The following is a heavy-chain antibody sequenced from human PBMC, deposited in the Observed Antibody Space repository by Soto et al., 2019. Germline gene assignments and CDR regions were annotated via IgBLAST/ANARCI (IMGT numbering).Heavy chain of an antibody. J-gene: IGHJ2*01. CDR3: AKDPRLKAVAGYWYFDL. D-gene: IGHD6-19*01. CDR2: ISYDGSNK. V-gene: IGHV3-30*18. CDR1: GFTFSSYG. Sequence: QVQLVESGGGVVQPGRSPRLSCAASGFTFSSYGMHWVRQAPGKGLEWVAVISYDGSNKYYADSVKGRFTISRDNSKNTLYLQMNSLRAEDTAVYYCAKDPRLKAVAGYWYFDLWGRGTLVTVSS.